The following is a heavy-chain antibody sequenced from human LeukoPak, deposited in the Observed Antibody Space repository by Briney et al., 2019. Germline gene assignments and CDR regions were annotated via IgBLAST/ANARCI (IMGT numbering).Heavy chain of an antibody. CDR2: ISAYNGNT. J-gene: IGHJ5*02. CDR3: ARVLQNYDILTGYYNGYWFDP. D-gene: IGHD3-9*01. Sequence: GASVKVSCKASGYTFTSYGISWVRQAPGQGLEWMGWISAYNGNTNYAQKLQGRVTMTTDTSTSTAYMELRSLRSDDTAVYYCARVLQNYDILTGYYNGYWFDPWGQGTLVTVSS. CDR1: GYTFTSYG. V-gene: IGHV1-18*01.